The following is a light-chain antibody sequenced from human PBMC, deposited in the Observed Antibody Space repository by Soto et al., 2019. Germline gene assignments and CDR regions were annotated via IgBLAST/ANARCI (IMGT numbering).Light chain of an antibody. CDR2: EVS. CDR1: GSDVGDYDY. J-gene: IGLJ1*01. Sequence: LTQPASVSGSPGESITISCTGTGSDVGDYDYVSWYQHHPGKAPKLMIYEVSNRPSGVSNRFSGSKSGNTASLTISGLQAEDEADYFCSSYTSSQAYVFGTGTKVTVL. V-gene: IGLV2-14*01. CDR3: SSYTSSQAYV.